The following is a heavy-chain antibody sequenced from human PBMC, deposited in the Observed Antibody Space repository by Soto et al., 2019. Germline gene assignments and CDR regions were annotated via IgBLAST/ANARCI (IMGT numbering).Heavy chain of an antibody. D-gene: IGHD6-13*01. Sequence: QVQLVQSGAEVKKPGASVKVSCKASGYAFTIYGITWVRQAPGQGLEWMGWISVNNGKTNYAQKFQGRVTMTTDTSTSTAYMERRSLRPDDTAVYYCARGQQLAWFDPWGQGTLVTVSS. CDR1: GYAFTIYG. CDR2: ISVNNGKT. CDR3: ARGQQLAWFDP. J-gene: IGHJ5*02. V-gene: IGHV1-18*01.